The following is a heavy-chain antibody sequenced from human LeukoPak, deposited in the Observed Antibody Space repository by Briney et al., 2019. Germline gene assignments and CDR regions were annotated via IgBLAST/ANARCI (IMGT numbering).Heavy chain of an antibody. Sequence: GRPLRLSCAASGFTFDDYAMHWVRQAPGKGLEWVSGISWNSGSIGYADSVKGRFTISRDNAKNSLYLQMNSLRAEDTALYYCVLGDFWSGDYTSLLDVWGQGTLVTVSS. D-gene: IGHD3-3*01. CDR1: GFTFDDYA. J-gene: IGHJ4*02. V-gene: IGHV3-9*01. CDR3: VLGDFWSGDYTSLLDV. CDR2: ISWNSGSI.